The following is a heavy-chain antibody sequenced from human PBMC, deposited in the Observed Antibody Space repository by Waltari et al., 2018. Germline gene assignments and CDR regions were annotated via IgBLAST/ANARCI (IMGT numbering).Heavy chain of an antibody. CDR2: MFYGGNS. Sequence: QVQLQESGPGLVKPSETLSLTCTVSGGPMRNNYWSWIRQPPGKGLEWIGYMFYGGNSGDNPSLKNRVTMSIDASNNHFVLNLTSVTAADTAIYYCARDDTFDLWGQGTMVTVSS. CDR3: ARDDTFDL. J-gene: IGHJ3*01. V-gene: IGHV4-59*01. CDR1: GGPMRNNY.